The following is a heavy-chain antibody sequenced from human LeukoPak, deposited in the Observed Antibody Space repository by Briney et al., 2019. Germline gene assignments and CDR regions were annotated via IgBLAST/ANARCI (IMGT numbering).Heavy chain of an antibody. CDR2: IRFDGSNE. V-gene: IGHV3-30*02. CDR3: AKDRGDLPPYFDY. CDR1: GFTSSVYA. Sequence: GGSLRLSCAASGFTSSVYAIHWVHQAPGKGLEWVAFIRFDGSNEKYADSVKGRFTISRDKSKNTLYLQMNSLRAEDTAVYYCAKDRGDLPPYFDYWGQGTLVTVSS. J-gene: IGHJ4*02. D-gene: IGHD2-21*02.